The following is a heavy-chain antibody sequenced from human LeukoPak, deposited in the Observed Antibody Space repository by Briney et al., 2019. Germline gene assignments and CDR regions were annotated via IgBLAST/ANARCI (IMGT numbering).Heavy chain of an antibody. CDR3: ARDSLGNWNELDY. V-gene: IGHV3-33*01. CDR2: IWYDGSNK. J-gene: IGHJ4*02. Sequence: PGGSLRLSCAASGFTFSSYGMHWVRQAPGKGLEWVAVIWYDGSNKYYADSVKGRFTISRDNSKNTLYLQMNSLRAEDTAVYYCARDSLGNWNELDYWGQGTLVTVSS. D-gene: IGHD1-1*01. CDR1: GFTFSSYG.